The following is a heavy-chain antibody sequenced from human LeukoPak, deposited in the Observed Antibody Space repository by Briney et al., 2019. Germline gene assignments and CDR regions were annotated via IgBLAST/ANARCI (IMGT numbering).Heavy chain of an antibody. Sequence: PGGSLRLSCAASGFTFASYTMNWVRQAPGKGLEWISYIIDSRRTISYADSVKGRFTISRDNAENSLYLQMNSLKAEDTAVYYCVRDHAYAFDYGGRGILVTVSS. J-gene: IGHJ4*02. CDR3: VRDHAYAFDY. D-gene: IGHD3-16*01. CDR1: GFTFASYT. CDR2: IIDSRRTI. V-gene: IGHV3-48*01.